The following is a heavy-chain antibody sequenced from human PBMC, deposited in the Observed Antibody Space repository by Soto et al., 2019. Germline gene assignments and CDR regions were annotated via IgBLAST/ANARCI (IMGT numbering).Heavy chain of an antibody. Sequence: ASVKVSFKASGYTFTNYDINWVRQAPGQGLEWMGWISTYTGNTNYAQKLQGRVTMTTDTSASTAYMELRSLRSDDTVVYYCARGYYYGSGRPTPGGMDVWGQGTTVTVSS. D-gene: IGHD3-10*01. CDR1: GYTFTNYD. J-gene: IGHJ6*02. CDR2: ISTYTGNT. CDR3: ARGYYYGSGRPTPGGMDV. V-gene: IGHV1-18*01.